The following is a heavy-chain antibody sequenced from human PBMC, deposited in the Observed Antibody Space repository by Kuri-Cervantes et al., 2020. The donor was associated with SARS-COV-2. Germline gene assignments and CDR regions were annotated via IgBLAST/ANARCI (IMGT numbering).Heavy chain of an antibody. D-gene: IGHD3-3*01. Sequence: GGSRRLSCVSSGFSSSSFGMTWVRQAPGKGLGWVAVISYDGSTKYYADSVKGRFTISRDNSKNTLYLQMNSLRAEDTAVYYGARARRCLEWLSDYYYYYKDVWGKGTTVTVSS. J-gene: IGHJ6*03. CDR2: ISYDGSTK. V-gene: IGHV3-30*19. CDR1: GFSSSSFG. CDR3: ARARRCLEWLSDYYYYYKDV.